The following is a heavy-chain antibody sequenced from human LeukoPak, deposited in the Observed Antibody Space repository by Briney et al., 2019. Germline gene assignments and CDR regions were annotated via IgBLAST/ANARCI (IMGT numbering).Heavy chain of an antibody. CDR1: GGSISSGGYY. J-gene: IGHJ6*02. D-gene: IGHD3-10*01. V-gene: IGHV4-31*03. CDR3: ARGSGGGSGRNYKDHYYGMDV. CDR2: IYYSGST. Sequence: SQTLSLTCTVSGGSISSGGYYWSWIRQHPGKGLEWIGYIYYSGSTYYNPSLKSRVTISVDTSKNQFSLKLSSVTAADTAVYYCARGSGGGSGRNYKDHYYGMDVWGQGTTVTVSS.